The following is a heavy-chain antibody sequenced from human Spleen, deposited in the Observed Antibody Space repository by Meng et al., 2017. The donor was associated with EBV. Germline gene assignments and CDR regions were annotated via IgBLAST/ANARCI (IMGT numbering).Heavy chain of an antibody. J-gene: IGHJ4*02. CDR2: IYYSEST. CDR3: ARGGVDTGTGIDF. V-gene: IGHV4-59*01. CDR1: SGSLTSYY. Sequence: QVQLQGAGQGLVRPKETLSHTFIVYSGSLTSYYWSWIRQAQAKGLELIGYIYYSESTNYNHSLKRRLTMTIATSKNQFSLTLTSVNAADTDVYYCARGGVDTGTGIDFWGQGTLVTVSS. D-gene: IGHD1-7*01.